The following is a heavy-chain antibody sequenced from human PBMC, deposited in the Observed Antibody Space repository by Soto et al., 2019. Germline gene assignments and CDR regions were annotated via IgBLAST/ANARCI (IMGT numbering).Heavy chain of an antibody. D-gene: IGHD6-19*01. V-gene: IGHV4-39*01. Sequence: PSETLSLTCTVSGGSISSSCNYWGWLRQPPGKGLEWIGSIYYSGSTYYNPSLKSRVTISVDTSKNQFSLKLSSVTAADTAVYYCARGRSGWLEGGRDYYYGMDVWGQGTTVTVSS. J-gene: IGHJ6*02. CDR1: GGSISSSCNY. CDR2: IYYSGST. CDR3: ARGRSGWLEGGRDYYYGMDV.